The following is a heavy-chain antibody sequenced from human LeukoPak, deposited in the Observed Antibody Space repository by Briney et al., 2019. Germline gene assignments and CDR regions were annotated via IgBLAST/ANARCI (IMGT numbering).Heavy chain of an antibody. CDR2: IYTSGST. V-gene: IGHV4-4*07. CDR1: GGSISSYY. J-gene: IGHJ4*02. Sequence: SETLSLTCTVSGGSISSYYWSWIRQPAGKGLGWIGRIYTSGSTNYNPSLKSRVTMSVDTSKNQFSLKLSSVTAADTAVYYCARGNILCSGGSCSTNIDYWGQGTLVTVSS. D-gene: IGHD2-15*01. CDR3: ARGNILCSGGSCSTNIDY.